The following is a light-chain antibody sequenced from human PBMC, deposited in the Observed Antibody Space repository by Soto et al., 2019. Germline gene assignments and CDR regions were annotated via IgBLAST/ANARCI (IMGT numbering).Light chain of an antibody. Sequence: QPVLTQPASVSGSPGQAITISCTGTSSDIGGYNCVSWYHQHPGKAPKLLIYAVTNRPSGIPDRSSGYKSGNTASLTISGLQADDVVYYCYSSYTTRSTLVFGGGTKLTVL. CDR1: SSDIGGYNC. V-gene: IGLV2-14*01. CDR2: AVT. CDR3: SSYTTRSTLV. J-gene: IGLJ2*01.